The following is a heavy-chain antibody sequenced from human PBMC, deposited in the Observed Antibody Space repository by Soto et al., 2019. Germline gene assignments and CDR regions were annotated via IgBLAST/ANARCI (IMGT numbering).Heavy chain of an antibody. Sequence: WGSPRLACAASGFTFVDYSIRFFGHAPWKWREWVAIISFGGSNEHYADSVQGRFTISRDNSENTLYLQMNSLRADDTAVYYCARPAATVIFYSGMDVWGQGTTVTVSS. CDR1: GFTFVDYS. J-gene: IGHJ6*02. CDR2: ISFGGSNE. D-gene: IGHD4-17*01. V-gene: IGHV3-30*11. CDR3: ARPAATVIFYSGMDV.